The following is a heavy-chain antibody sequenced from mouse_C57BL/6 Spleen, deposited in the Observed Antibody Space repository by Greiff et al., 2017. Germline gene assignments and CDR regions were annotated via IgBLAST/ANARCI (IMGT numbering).Heavy chain of an antibody. J-gene: IGHJ1*03. CDR1: GYTFTSYW. CDR3: AINSLIYYYGSSPYWYFDV. CDR2: IHPSDSDT. D-gene: IGHD1-1*01. Sequence: QVQLQQPGAELVKPGASVKVSCKASGYTFTSYWMHWVKQRPGQGLEWIGRIHPSDSDTNYNQKFKGKATLTVDKSSSTAYMQLSSLTSEDSAVYYCAINSLIYYYGSSPYWYFDVWGTGTTVTVSS. V-gene: IGHV1-74*01.